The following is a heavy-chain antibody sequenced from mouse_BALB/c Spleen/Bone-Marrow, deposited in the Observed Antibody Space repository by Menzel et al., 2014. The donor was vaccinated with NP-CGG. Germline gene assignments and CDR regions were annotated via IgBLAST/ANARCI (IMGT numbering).Heavy chain of an antibody. CDR1: GYTFTSYD. Sequence: VQLQESGPELVKPGALVEISCKASGYTFTSYDINWVKQRPGQGLEWIGWIYPGDGSSKYNEKFKGKATLTADKSSSTAYMQLSSLTSENSAVYFCACSGDRSGYGFAYWGQGTLVTVSA. J-gene: IGHJ3*01. CDR2: IYPGDGSS. D-gene: IGHD3-2*01. V-gene: IGHV1S56*01. CDR3: ACSGDRSGYGFAY.